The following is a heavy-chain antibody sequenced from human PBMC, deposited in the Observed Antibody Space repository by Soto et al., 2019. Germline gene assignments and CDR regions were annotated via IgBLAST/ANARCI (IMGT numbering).Heavy chain of an antibody. CDR1: GGSISSYY. J-gene: IGHJ3*02. D-gene: IGHD3-9*01. CDR3: ASRGGGYFVLLLRGPIDSFDI. Sequence: SETLSLTCTVSGGSISSYYWSWIRQPPGKGLEWIGYIYYSGSTNYNPSLKSRVTISVDTSKNQFSLKLSSVTAADTAVYYCASRGGGYFVLLLRGPIDSFDIWGQGTFVPV. CDR2: IYYSGST. V-gene: IGHV4-59*08.